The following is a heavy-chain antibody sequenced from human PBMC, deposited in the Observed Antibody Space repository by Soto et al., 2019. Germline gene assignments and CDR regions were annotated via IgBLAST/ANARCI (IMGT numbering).Heavy chain of an antibody. D-gene: IGHD6-19*01. CDR1: AYTFTDYW. CDR2: IDPSDSST. V-gene: IGHV5-10-1*01. CDR3: ARQGFGSGWSYSDN. Sequence: GESLKISCNGSAYTFTDYWIAWVRQMPGKGLEWMGRIDPSDSSTDYSPSFQGHVTISTDKSISSAYLQWSSLQASDTAMYYCARQGFGSGWSYSDNWGQGTLVTVSS. J-gene: IGHJ4*02.